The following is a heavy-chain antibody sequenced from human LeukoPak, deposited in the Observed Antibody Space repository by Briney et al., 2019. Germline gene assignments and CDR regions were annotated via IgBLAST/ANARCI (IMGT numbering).Heavy chain of an antibody. CDR3: ARGGMTIFGVVIGRAFDY. V-gene: IGHV4-34*01. Sequence: SETLSLTCTVSGGSIGSHYWSWIRQPPGKGLEWIGEINHSGSTNYNPSLKSRVTISVDTSKNQFSLKLSSVTAADTAVYYCARGGMTIFGVVIGRAFDYWGQGTLVTVSS. D-gene: IGHD3-3*01. J-gene: IGHJ4*02. CDR2: INHSGST. CDR1: GGSIGSHY.